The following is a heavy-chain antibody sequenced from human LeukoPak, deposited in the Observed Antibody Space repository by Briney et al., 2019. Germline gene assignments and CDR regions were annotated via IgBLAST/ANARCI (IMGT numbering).Heavy chain of an antibody. Sequence: PSETLSLTCAVYGGSFSGYYWSWIRQPPGKGLEWIGEINHSGSTNYNPSLKSRVTISVDTSKNQFSLKLSSVTAADTAVYYCATPYYYGSGSYRGPFDYWGQGTLVTVSS. D-gene: IGHD3-10*01. J-gene: IGHJ4*02. CDR3: ATPYYYGSGSYRGPFDY. CDR1: GGSFSGYY. CDR2: INHSGST. V-gene: IGHV4-34*01.